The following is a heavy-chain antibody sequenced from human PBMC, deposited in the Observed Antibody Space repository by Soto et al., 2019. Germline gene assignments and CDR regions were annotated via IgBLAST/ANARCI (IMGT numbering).Heavy chain of an antibody. CDR3: AHEGYGSDNLYDP. V-gene: IGHV2-5*02. Sequence: QISLKESGPTLVQPTQTLTLTCTFSGFSLTSNGVGVGWIRQPPGKALEWLALIYWDDPERYSPSLKTRLTITKDTSKNQVVLTMTYVDPVDTATYYGAHEGYGSDNLYDPWGQGNLVTVSS. CDR1: GFSLTSNGVG. CDR2: IYWDDPE. J-gene: IGHJ5*02. D-gene: IGHD6-13*01.